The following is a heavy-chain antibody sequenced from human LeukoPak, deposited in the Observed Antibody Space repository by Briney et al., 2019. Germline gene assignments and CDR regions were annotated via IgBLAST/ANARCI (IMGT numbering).Heavy chain of an antibody. V-gene: IGHV1-69*01. Sequence: SVKVSCKPSGGTFSTYAISWVRQAPGQGLEWMGGIIPILGTAKYAKKFQGSVTITADEFTSTAHMELSSLKSEDTAVYYCASNTNYYEGSGHYVFDYWGQGTLVTISS. CDR3: ASNTNYYEGSGHYVFDY. CDR2: IIPILGTA. D-gene: IGHD3-22*01. J-gene: IGHJ4*02. CDR1: GGTFSTYA.